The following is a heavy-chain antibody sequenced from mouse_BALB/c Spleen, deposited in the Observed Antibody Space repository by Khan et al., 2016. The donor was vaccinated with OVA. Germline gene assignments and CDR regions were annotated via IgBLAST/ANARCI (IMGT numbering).Heavy chain of an antibody. V-gene: IGHV1-54*01. CDR1: GYAFTDYM. CDR3: SRSGYGFGAY. CDR2: INPGSGDT. Sequence: QVQLKQSGAELVRPGTSVKVSCKASGYAFTDYMIEWLKQRPGQGLEWIGVINPGSGDTNYNEKFKDKATRTADKPCSTAYKQLSSLTTDDSAVYFCSRSGYGFGAYWGPGTLVTVSA. J-gene: IGHJ3*01. D-gene: IGHD3-2*02.